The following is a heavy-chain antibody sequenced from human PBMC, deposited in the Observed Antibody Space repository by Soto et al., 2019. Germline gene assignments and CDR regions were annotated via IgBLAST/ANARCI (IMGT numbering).Heavy chain of an antibody. CDR1: VGTFSSYA. CDR3: VFGDSSGYYENWFDP. D-gene: IGHD3-22*01. CDR2: IIPIFGTA. J-gene: IGHJ5*02. Sequence: QVQLVQSGAEVKKPGSSVKVSCKASVGTFSSYAISWVRQAPGQGLEWMGGIIPIFGTANYAQKFQGRVTITADESTSTAYMGLSSLGSEDTAVYYCVFGDSSGYYENWFDPWGQGTLVTVSS. V-gene: IGHV1-69*12.